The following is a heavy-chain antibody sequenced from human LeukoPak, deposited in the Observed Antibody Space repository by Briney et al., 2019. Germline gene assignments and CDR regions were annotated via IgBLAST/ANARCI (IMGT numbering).Heavy chain of an antibody. CDR1: GGSFSGYY. CDR2: INHSGST. Sequence: SETLSLTCAVYGGSFSGYYWSWIRQPPGKGLEWIGEINHSGSTNYNPSLKSRVTISVDTSKNQFSLKLSSVTAADTAVYYCARGYYGDLKSVYFDYWGQGTLVTVSS. V-gene: IGHV4-34*01. CDR3: ARGYYGDLKSVYFDY. J-gene: IGHJ4*02. D-gene: IGHD4-17*01.